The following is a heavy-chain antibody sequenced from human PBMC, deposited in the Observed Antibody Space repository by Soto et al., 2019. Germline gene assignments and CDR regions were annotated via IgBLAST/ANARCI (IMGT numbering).Heavy chain of an antibody. V-gene: IGHV3-33*01. CDR1: VFTFSSYG. D-gene: IGHD3-10*01. CDR3: ARTPSGSDYDMDV. Sequence: QVQLVESGGGVVQPGRSLRLSCAASVFTFSSYGMHWVRQAPGKGLEWVAIIWYDATIKYYSDSVKGRFSISRDNSKNTLFLQMNSLRVEDTAVYYCARTPSGSDYDMDVWGRGTTVIVSS. J-gene: IGHJ6*02. CDR2: IWYDATIK.